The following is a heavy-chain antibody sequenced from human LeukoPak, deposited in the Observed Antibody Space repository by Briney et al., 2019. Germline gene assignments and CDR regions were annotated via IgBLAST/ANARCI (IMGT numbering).Heavy chain of an antibody. CDR2: IIPILGIA. V-gene: IGHV1-69*04. CDR3: ARDWGERWLQLRSFRVTAEKASFPGSIKKRDYYFDY. Sequence: ASVKVSCKASGGTFSSYAISWVRQAPGQGLEWMGRIIPILGIANYAQKFQGRVTITADKSTSTAYMELSSLRSEDTAVYYCARDWGERWLQLRSFRVTAEKASFPGSIKKRDYYFDYWAREPWSPSPQ. D-gene: IGHD5-24*01. CDR1: GGTFSSYA. J-gene: IGHJ4*02.